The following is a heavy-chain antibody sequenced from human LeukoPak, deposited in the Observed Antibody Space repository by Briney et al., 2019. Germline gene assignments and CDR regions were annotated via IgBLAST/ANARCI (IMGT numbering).Heavy chain of an antibody. D-gene: IGHD5-24*01. CDR2: INHSGST. J-gene: IGHJ4*02. Sequence: PSETLSLTCAVYGGSFSGYYWSWIRQPPGKGLEWIGEINHSGSTNYNPSLKSRVTLSVDTSKNQFSLKLSSVTAADTAVYYCARLPLRWLQFPYFDYWGQGTLVTVSS. V-gene: IGHV4-34*01. CDR3: ARLPLRWLQFPYFDY. CDR1: GGSFSGYY.